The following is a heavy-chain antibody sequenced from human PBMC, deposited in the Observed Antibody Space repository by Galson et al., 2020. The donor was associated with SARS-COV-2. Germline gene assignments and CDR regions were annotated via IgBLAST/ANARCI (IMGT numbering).Heavy chain of an antibody. CDR1: GGSISSSSYY. CDR3: ARHDTSAAAAAP. D-gene: IGHD6-13*01. V-gene: IGHV4-39*01. J-gene: IGHJ5*02. CDR2: IYYSGST. Sequence: SETLYLTCTVSGGSISSSSYYWGWIRQPPGKGLEWIGSIYYSGSTYYNPSLKSRVTISVDTSKNQFSLKLSSVTAADTAVYYCARHDTSAAAAAPWGQGTLVTVSS.